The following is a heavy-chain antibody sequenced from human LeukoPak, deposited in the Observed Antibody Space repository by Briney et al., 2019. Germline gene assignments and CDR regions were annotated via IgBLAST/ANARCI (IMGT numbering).Heavy chain of an antibody. Sequence: GGSLRLSCAASGCTFSSYGMHWVRQAPGEGLEWVAVISYDGSNKYYADSVKGRFTISRDNSKNTLYLQMNSLRAEDTAVYYCAKVSWLGTLPSYHFDSWGQGTQVTVSS. CDR1: GCTFSSYG. CDR2: ISYDGSNK. CDR3: AKVSWLGTLPSYHFDS. J-gene: IGHJ4*02. V-gene: IGHV3-30*18. D-gene: IGHD6-19*01.